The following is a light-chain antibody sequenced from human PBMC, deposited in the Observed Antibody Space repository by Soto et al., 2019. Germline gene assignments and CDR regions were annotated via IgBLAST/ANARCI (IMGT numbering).Light chain of an antibody. CDR3: QPYDNLPYT. V-gene: IGKV1-33*01. J-gene: IGKJ2*01. CDR1: QDLRKF. CDR2: GAS. Sequence: DIDMTQSPSSLSASVVDRVTITCQTRQDLRKFLNWFQQRPRAAPKLLIYGASNLDTGVPSRLSAGGSGTHFTFTITSLQPDDAGTYFCQPYDNLPYTFAQGTKVEI.